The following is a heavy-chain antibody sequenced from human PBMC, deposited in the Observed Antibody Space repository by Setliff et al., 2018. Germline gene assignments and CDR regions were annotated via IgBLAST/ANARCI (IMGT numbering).Heavy chain of an antibody. D-gene: IGHD6-13*01. V-gene: IGHV4-61*01. CDR2: ISDSGYT. Sequence: SETLSLTCTVSGGSISSRSYYWGWIRQPPGKGLEWIGYISDSGYTNYNPALKSQVTMSVDTSKNEVSLKLSSVTAADTAVYYCVRESRSTWYRRDFWGQGTLVTVSS. CDR1: GGSISSRSYY. J-gene: IGHJ4*02. CDR3: VRESRSTWYRRDF.